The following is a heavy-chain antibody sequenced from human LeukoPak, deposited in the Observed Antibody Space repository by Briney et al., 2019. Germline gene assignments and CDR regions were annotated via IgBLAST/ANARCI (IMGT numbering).Heavy chain of an antibody. V-gene: IGHV4-59*08. CDR3: ARAGGVLGYFDY. D-gene: IGHD3-10*01. Sequence: PSETLSLTCTVSGGSISSYYWSWIRQPPGKGPEWIGYIYYSGSTNYNPSLKSRVTILGDMSNNQFSLRLNSVTAADTAVYYCARAGGVLGYFDYWGQGALVTVSS. CDR2: IYYSGST. CDR1: GGSISSYY. J-gene: IGHJ4*02.